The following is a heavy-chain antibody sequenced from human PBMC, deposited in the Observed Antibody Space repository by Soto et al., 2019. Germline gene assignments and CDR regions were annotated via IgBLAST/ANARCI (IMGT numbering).Heavy chain of an antibody. CDR1: GFTFDDYA. CDR2: ISWNSGSR. CDR3: AKDSSGYSSGPFDY. Sequence: EVQLVESGGGLVQPGRSLRLSCVASGFTFDDYAMHWVRQAPGKGLEWVSGISWNSGSRGYADSVEGRFTISRDNAKNSLQLLMNSLRAEDTAFYYCAKDSSGYSSGPFDYWGQGTLVTVSS. V-gene: IGHV3-9*01. D-gene: IGHD6-19*01. J-gene: IGHJ4*02.